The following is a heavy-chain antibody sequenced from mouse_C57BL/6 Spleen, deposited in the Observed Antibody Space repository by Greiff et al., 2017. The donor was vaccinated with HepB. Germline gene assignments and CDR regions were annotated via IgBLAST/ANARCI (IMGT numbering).Heavy chain of an antibody. CDR3: AREGNLYYGSSYGYFDY. J-gene: IGHJ2*01. CDR1: GYTFTDYY. V-gene: IGHV1-26*01. Sequence: EVKLQQSGPELVKPGASVKISCKASGYTFTDYYMNWVKQSHGKSLEWIGDINPNNGGTSYNQKFKGKATLTVDKSSSTAYMELRSLTSEDSAVYYCAREGNLYYGSSYGYFDYWGQGTTLTVSS. CDR2: INPNNGGT. D-gene: IGHD1-1*01.